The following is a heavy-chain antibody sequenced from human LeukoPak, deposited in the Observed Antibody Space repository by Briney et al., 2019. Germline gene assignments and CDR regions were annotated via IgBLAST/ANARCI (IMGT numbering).Heavy chain of an antibody. D-gene: IGHD3-10*01. CDR3: ARRSGSDALDI. V-gene: IGHV5-51*01. CDR1: GYSFTSYW. CDR2: IYPGDSYT. Sequence: GESLKISCKGSGYSFTSYWIAWVRQMPRKGLEWMGIIYPGDSYTTYSPSFQGQVTISADKSISTAYLQWRSLKASDTAMYYCARRSGSDALDIWGQGTMVTVSS. J-gene: IGHJ3*02.